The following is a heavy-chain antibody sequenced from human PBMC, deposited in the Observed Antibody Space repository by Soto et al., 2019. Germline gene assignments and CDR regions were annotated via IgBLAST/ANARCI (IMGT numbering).Heavy chain of an antibody. Sequence: ASVKVSCKASGYTFTSYGISWVRQAPGQGLEWMGWISAYNGNTNYAQKLQGRVTMTTDTSTSTAYMELRSLRSDDTAVYYCARDWENWNYEYYYYYGMDVWGQGTTVTVSS. CDR2: ISAYNGNT. CDR1: GYTFTSYG. V-gene: IGHV1-18*01. J-gene: IGHJ6*02. CDR3: ARDWENWNYEYYYYYGMDV. D-gene: IGHD1-7*01.